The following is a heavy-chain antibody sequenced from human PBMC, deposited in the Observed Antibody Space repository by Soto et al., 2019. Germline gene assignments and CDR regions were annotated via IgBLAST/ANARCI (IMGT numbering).Heavy chain of an antibody. CDR3: ARADPDASVGY. D-gene: IGHD3-16*01. V-gene: IGHV4-59*11. J-gene: IGHJ4*02. Sequence: PSETLSLTCTVSGGSMSSHDWTRLRQPPGKGPEWIGYISYSGSTYYNPSLKSRVTISADTSRNQFSLKLSSVIAADTAVYYCARADPDASVGYWGQGTLVTYSS. CDR1: GGSMSSHD. CDR2: ISYSGST.